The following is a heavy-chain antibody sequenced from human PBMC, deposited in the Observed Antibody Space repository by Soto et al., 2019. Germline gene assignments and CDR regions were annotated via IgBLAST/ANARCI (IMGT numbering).Heavy chain of an antibody. J-gene: IGHJ4*02. CDR3: ATSILVAAAGFDD. V-gene: IGHV1-24*01. CDR2: FDPEDGET. Sequence: QVPLVQFGAEVKKPGASVKVSCKVSGYTLTELSIHWVRRAPGKGLEWMGGFDPEDGETMYAQKFQGRVTMTEDTSTDIAYMELSSLRSEDTAVYYCATSILVAAAGFDDWGQGSLVTVSS. CDR1: GYTLTELS. D-gene: IGHD2-2*01.